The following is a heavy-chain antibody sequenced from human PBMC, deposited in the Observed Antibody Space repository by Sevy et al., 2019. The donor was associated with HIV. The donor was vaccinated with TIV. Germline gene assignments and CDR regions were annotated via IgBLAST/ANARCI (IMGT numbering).Heavy chain of an antibody. Sequence: ASVKVSCKASGGTFSSYGISWVQQAPGQGLEWMGGIIPILGTVNYAQKFQGRVTITADESTKSAYMELSSLRSKDTAVYYCARGGGNGWYYFDYWGQETLVTVSS. V-gene: IGHV1-69*13. CDR3: ARGGGNGWYYFDY. D-gene: IGHD6-19*01. CDR1: GGTFSSYG. CDR2: IIPILGTV. J-gene: IGHJ4*02.